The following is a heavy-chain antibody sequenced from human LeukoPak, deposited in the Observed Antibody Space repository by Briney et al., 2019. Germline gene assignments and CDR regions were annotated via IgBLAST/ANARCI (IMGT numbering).Heavy chain of an antibody. V-gene: IGHV4-34*01. CDR1: GGSFSGYY. J-gene: IGHJ6*02. CDR2: INHSGST. D-gene: IGHD3-10*01. Sequence: TSETLSLTCAVYGGSFSGYYWSWIRQPPGKGLEWIGEINHSGSTNYNPSLKSRVTISVDTSKNQFSLKLSSVTAADTAVYYCARLRGYYGSGSYLSYYYYGMDVWGQGTTVTVSS. CDR3: ARLRGYYGSGSYLSYYYYGMDV.